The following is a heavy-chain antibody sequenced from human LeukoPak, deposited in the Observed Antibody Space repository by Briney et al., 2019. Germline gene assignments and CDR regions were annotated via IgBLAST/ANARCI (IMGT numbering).Heavy chain of an antibody. CDR3: AKGRCSGGSCYGRGFDY. Sequence: GGSLRLSCAASGFTFDTYAMSWVRQPPGNGLEGVSGLSGSGGSTYYADSVKGRFTISRDNAKNTLYLQMNSLRAEDTAVYYCAKGRCSGGSCYGRGFDYWGQGTLVTVPS. V-gene: IGHV3-23*01. D-gene: IGHD2-15*01. J-gene: IGHJ4*02. CDR1: GFTFDTYA. CDR2: LSGSGGST.